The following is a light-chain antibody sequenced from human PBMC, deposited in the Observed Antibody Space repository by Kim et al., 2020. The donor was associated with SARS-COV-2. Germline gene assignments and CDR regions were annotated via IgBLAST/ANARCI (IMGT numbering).Light chain of an antibody. Sequence: VSPGKRATLSCRASQSVSSNLAWYQQKPGQAPRLLIYGASTRATGIPARFSGSGSGTDFTLTISSLQPEDFAVYYCQQSNNWPRTFGHGTKVDIK. J-gene: IGKJ1*01. V-gene: IGKV3-15*01. CDR3: QQSNNWPRT. CDR2: GAS. CDR1: QSVSSN.